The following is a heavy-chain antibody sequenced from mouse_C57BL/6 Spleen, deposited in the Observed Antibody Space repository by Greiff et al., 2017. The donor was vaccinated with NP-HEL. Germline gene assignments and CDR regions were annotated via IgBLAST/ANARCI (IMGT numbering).Heavy chain of an antibody. V-gene: IGHV1-69*01. Sequence: QVQLQQPGAELVMPGASVKLSCKASGYTFTSYWMHWVKQRPGQGLERIGEIDPSDSYTNYNQKFKGKSTLTVDKSSSTAYMQLSSLTSEDSAVYYCARPYGSSLDYWGQGTTLTVSS. CDR1: GYTFTSYW. CDR2: IDPSDSYT. CDR3: ARPYGSSLDY. D-gene: IGHD1-1*01. J-gene: IGHJ2*01.